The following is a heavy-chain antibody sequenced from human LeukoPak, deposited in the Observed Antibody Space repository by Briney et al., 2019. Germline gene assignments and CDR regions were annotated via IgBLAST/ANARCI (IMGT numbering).Heavy chain of an antibody. Sequence: SETLSLTCTVSGGSISSGGYYWSWIRQHPGKGLEWIGYIYYSGSTHYNPSLKSRVTISVDTSKNQFSLKLSSVTAADTAVYYCARGRPETGTLGSWFDPWGQGTLVTVSS. CDR2: IYYSGST. D-gene: IGHD1-1*01. V-gene: IGHV4-31*03. CDR1: GGSISSGGYY. J-gene: IGHJ5*02. CDR3: ARGRPETGTLGSWFDP.